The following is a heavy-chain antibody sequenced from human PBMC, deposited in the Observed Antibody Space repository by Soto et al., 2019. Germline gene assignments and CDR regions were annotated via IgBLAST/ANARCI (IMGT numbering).Heavy chain of an antibody. J-gene: IGHJ4*02. CDR1: GFTFSNYP. CDR3: AREGSRGTIDC. CDR2: ISGNGGST. D-gene: IGHD1-1*01. Sequence: GGSLRLSCAASGFTFSNYPMHWVRQAPGKGLESVSAISGNGGSTYYANSVKGRFTISRDNSKNTLYLQMGRLRADDMALYYCAREGSRGTIDCWGQGTLVTVSS. V-gene: IGHV3-64*01.